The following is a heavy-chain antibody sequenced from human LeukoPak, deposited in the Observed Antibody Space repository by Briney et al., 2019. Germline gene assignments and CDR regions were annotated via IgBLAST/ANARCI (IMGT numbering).Heavy chain of an antibody. J-gene: IGHJ6*03. CDR1: GGSIRGYY. CDR3: AVGATHYYMDV. Sequence: SETLSLTCTVSGGSIRGYYRSWVRQPPGKGLEWIAYIYYSGSTNYNPSLKSRVTISLDTSKNQFSLKLSSVTAADTAVYYCAVGATHYYMDVWGKGTTVTVSS. V-gene: IGHV4-59*08. CDR2: IYYSGST. D-gene: IGHD3-16*01.